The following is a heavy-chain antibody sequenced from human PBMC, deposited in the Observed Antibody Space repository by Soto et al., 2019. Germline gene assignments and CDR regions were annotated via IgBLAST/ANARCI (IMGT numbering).Heavy chain of an antibody. V-gene: IGHV4-31*03. J-gene: IGHJ4*02. CDR3: ARGTLV. CDR1: GGSIGSGGYW. D-gene: IGHD2-2*01. Sequence: QVQLQESGPGLMQPSQTLSLTCTVSGGSIGSGGYWWSWIRQHPGRGLEWIGFVSYTGNTQYNPSLKSRVNISVDTSTKQFSLKLSSVTAADTAVYYCARGTLVWGQGTLATVSS. CDR2: VSYTGNT.